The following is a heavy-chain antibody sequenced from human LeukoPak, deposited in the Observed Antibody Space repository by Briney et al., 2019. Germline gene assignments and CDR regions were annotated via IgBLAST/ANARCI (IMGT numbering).Heavy chain of an antibody. Sequence: PGRSLRLSCAASGFTFSNYGMHWVRQAPGKGLEWVAVISYDGSNKYYADSVKGRFTISRDNSKNTLYLQMNSLRAEDTAVYYCAKDLRIAAAGTALGYWGQGTLVTVSS. CDR3: AKDLRIAAAGTALGY. CDR1: GFTFSNYG. J-gene: IGHJ4*02. V-gene: IGHV3-30*18. CDR2: ISYDGSNK. D-gene: IGHD6-13*01.